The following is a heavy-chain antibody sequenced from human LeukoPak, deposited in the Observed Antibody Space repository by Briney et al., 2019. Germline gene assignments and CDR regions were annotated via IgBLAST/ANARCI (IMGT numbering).Heavy chain of an antibody. CDR2: IYYGGTN. Sequence: SETMSLTCTVSGGSISSWTYYWGWIRQPPGKGLEWIGTIYYGGTNYYNPSLKSRVAISVDTSKNQFSLNLNSVTAADTAVYYCAYGSNSAADHWGQGTLVTVSS. CDR3: AYGSNSAADH. V-gene: IGHV4-39*01. J-gene: IGHJ4*02. CDR1: GGSISSWTYY. D-gene: IGHD4-23*01.